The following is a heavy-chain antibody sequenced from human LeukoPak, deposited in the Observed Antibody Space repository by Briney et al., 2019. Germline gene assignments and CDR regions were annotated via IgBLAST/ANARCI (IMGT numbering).Heavy chain of an antibody. D-gene: IGHD6-19*01. Sequence: ASVKVSCKASGYTFTGYYMHRVRQAPGQGLEWMGWINPNSGGTNYAQKFQGRVTMTRDTSISTAYMELSRLRSDDTAVYYCARVRIAVGGKYYFDYWGQGTLVTVSS. V-gene: IGHV1-2*02. J-gene: IGHJ4*02. CDR2: INPNSGGT. CDR1: GYTFTGYY. CDR3: ARVRIAVGGKYYFDY.